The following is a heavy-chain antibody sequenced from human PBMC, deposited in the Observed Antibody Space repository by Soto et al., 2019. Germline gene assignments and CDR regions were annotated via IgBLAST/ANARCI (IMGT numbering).Heavy chain of an antibody. CDR2: IYYSGST. J-gene: IGHJ3*02. V-gene: IGHV4-39*01. CDR1: GGSISSSSYY. D-gene: IGHD3-22*01. Sequence: QLQLQESGPGLVKPSETLSLTCTVSGGSISSSSYYWGWIRQPPGKGLEWIGSIYYSGSTYYNPSLKSRVTISVDTSKNQFSLKLSSVTAADTAVYYCASSLDSSGYYRNFDAFDIWGQGTMVTVSS. CDR3: ASSLDSSGYYRNFDAFDI.